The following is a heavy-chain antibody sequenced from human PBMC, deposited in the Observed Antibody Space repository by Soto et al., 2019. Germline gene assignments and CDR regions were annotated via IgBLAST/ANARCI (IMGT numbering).Heavy chain of an antibody. Sequence: PSETLSLTCTVSGGSISSYYWSWIRQPPGKGLEWIGYIYYSGSTNYNPSLKSRVTISVDTSKNQFSLKLSSVTAADTAVYYCARAQYYDILTGYPRFWFDPWGQGTLVTVSS. D-gene: IGHD3-9*01. CDR2: IYYSGST. J-gene: IGHJ5*02. CDR1: GGSISSYY. V-gene: IGHV4-59*01. CDR3: ARAQYYDILTGYPRFWFDP.